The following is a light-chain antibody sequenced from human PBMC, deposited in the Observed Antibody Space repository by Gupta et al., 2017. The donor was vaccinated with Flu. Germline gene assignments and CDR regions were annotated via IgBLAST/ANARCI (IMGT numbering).Light chain of an antibody. V-gene: IGLV1-47*01. Sequence: VTISCSGSNSNIRSHFIQWYQQVPGAAPKLLFYQNYQRSAGVPDRFSGSRSGTSASLAISGLRYEDEADYYWITLDHTLSAYLFGTGTKLTVL. CDR1: NSNIRSHF. CDR2: QNY. CDR3: ITLDHTLSAYL. J-gene: IGLJ1*01.